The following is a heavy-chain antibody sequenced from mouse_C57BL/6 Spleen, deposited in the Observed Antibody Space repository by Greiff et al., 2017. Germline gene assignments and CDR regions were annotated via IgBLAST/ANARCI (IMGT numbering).Heavy chain of an antibody. J-gene: IGHJ3*01. D-gene: IGHD1-1*01. CDR1: GFSLSTFGMG. V-gene: IGHV8-8*01. Sequence: QVQLKESGPGILQPSQTLSLTCSFSGFSLSTFGMGVGWIRQPSGKGLEWLAHIWWDDDKYYNPALKSRLTISKDTSKNQVFLKIANVDTADTATYYCARMNYYGSSYVWFAYWGQGTLVTVSA. CDR2: IWWDDDK. CDR3: ARMNYYGSSYVWFAY.